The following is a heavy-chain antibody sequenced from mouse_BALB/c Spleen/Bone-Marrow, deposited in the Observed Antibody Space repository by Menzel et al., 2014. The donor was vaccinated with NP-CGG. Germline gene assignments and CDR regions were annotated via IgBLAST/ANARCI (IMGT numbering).Heavy chain of an antibody. CDR2: IDPENGDT. CDR1: GFNIKDYY. D-gene: IGHD2-3*01. V-gene: IGHV14-4*02. J-gene: IGHJ3*01. CDR3: NGGYYEAWFAY. Sequence: EVQRVESGAELVRSGASVKLSCTASGFNIKDYYMHWVKQRPEQGLEWIGWIDPENGDTEYAPKFQGKATTTADTSSNTAYLQLSSLTSEDTAVYYCNGGYYEAWFAYWGQGTLVTVSA.